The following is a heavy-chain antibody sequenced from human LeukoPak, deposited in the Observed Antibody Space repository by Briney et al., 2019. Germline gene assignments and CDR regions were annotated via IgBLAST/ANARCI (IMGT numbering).Heavy chain of an antibody. CDR2: IYWDDDK. D-gene: IGHD3-9*01. V-gene: IGHV2-5*02. CDR3: AHVTIFTRPPTFDY. Sequence: SGPTLVNPTQPLTLTCTFSGFSLSTSGVGVGWIRQPPGKALEWLALIYWDDDKRYSPSLKSRLTITKDTSKNQVVLTMTNMDPVDTATYYCAHVTIFTRPPTFDYWGQGTLVTVSS. CDR1: GFSLSTSGVG. J-gene: IGHJ4*02.